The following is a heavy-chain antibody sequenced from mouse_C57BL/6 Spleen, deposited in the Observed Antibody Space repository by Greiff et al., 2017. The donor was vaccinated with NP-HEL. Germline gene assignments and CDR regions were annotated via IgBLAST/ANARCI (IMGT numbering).Heavy chain of an antibody. CDR2: INYDGSST. V-gene: IGHV5-16*01. CDR3: AREGGYYFDY. J-gene: IGHJ2*01. D-gene: IGHD1-1*02. CDR1: GFTFSDYY. Sequence: EVKLVESEGGLVQPGSSMKLSCTASGFTFSDYYMAWVRQVPEKGLEWVANINYDGSSTYYLDSLKSRFIISRDNAKNILYLQMSSLKSEDTATYYCAREGGYYFDYWGQGTTLTVSS.